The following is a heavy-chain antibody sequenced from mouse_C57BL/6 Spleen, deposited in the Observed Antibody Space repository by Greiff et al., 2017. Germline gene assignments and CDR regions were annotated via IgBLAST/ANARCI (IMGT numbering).Heavy chain of an antibody. Sequence: QVPLQQPGAELVMPGASVKLSCTASGYTFTSSWMHWVKQRPGQGLEWIGEVDPSDSYTKYNQKFKGKSPLTVDKSSSTAYMQLSILTSEDSTVYYGTRRAPGSGYAMDYWGQGTSVTVSS. D-gene: IGHD3-1*01. CDR3: TRRAPGSGYAMDY. CDR2: VDPSDSYT. V-gene: IGHV1-69*01. CDR1: GYTFTSSW. J-gene: IGHJ4*01.